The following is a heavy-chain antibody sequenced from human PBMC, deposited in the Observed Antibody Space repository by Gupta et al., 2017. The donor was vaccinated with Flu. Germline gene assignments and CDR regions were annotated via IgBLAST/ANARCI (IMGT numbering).Heavy chain of an antibody. CDR1: GGSISSYY. V-gene: IGHV4-59*01. CDR2: IYYSGST. Sequence: QVQLQESGPGLVKPSETLSLTCTVSGGSISSYYWSWIRQPPGKGLEWIGYIYYSGSTNYNPSLKSRVTISVDTSKNQFSLKLSSVTAAETAVYYCARTTRGYSDGLVLINWFDPWGQGTLVTVSS. D-gene: IGHD5-18*01. J-gene: IGHJ5*02. CDR3: ARTTRGYSDGLVLINWFDP.